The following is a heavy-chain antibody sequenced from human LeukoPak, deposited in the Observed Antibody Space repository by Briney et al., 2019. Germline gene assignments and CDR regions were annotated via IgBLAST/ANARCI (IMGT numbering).Heavy chain of an antibody. CDR1: GYTFTGYY. D-gene: IGHD2-2*02. Sequence: GASVKVSCMASGYTFTGYYMHWVRQALGQGLEWMGWINPNSGGTNYAQKFQGRVTMTRDTSISTAYMELSRLRSDDTAVYYCARGYRSSTSCYSADAFDIWGQGTMVTVSS. J-gene: IGHJ3*02. CDR2: INPNSGGT. V-gene: IGHV1-2*02. CDR3: ARGYRSSTSCYSADAFDI.